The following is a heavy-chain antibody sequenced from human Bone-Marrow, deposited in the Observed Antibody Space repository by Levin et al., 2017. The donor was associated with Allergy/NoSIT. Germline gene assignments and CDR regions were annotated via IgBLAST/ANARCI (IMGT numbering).Heavy chain of an antibody. Sequence: KGGESLKISCQASGYNFTNYWIGWVRQIPGKGLEWMGIIYPGDSDSRYSPSFQGRVTISADKSITTAYLQWRSLKASDTAIYYCASRHSGDYSGDWYFDLWGRGTLVTVSS. CDR2: IYPGDSDS. CDR3: ASRHSGDYSGDWYFDL. CDR1: GYNFTNYW. V-gene: IGHV5-51*01. D-gene: IGHD1-26*01. J-gene: IGHJ2*01.